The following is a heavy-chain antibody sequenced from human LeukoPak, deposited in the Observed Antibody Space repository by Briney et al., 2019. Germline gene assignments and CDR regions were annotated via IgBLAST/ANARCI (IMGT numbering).Heavy chain of an antibody. Sequence: SETLSLTCTVSGYSITSGYYWSWIRQPAGKRLEWIGRIYSSGSTNYNPSLKSRVTMSVDTSKNQFSLKLSSVTAADTAMYYCARRHGAAAGDAFDIWGQGTMVTVSS. D-gene: IGHD6-13*01. J-gene: IGHJ3*02. CDR3: ARRHGAAAGDAFDI. CDR1: GYSITSGYY. CDR2: IYSSGST. V-gene: IGHV4-4*07.